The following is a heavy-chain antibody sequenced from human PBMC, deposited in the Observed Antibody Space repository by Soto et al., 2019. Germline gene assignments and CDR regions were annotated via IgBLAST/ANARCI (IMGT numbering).Heavy chain of an antibody. J-gene: IGHJ6*03. CDR2: MKSKTDGGTT. Sequence: GESLILSYAASGFTFSNAWMSWVRQAPGKGLDWVGRMKSKTDGGTTDYAAPVKGGFTISRDDSKNTLYLQMNSLKTEDTAVYYCTTTDDCSGGSCYYYYYMDVWGKGT. CDR1: GFTFSNAW. CDR3: TTTDDCSGGSCYYYYYMDV. V-gene: IGHV3-15*01. D-gene: IGHD2-15*01.